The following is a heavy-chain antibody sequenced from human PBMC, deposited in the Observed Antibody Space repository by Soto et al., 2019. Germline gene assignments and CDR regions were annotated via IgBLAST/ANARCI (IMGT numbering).Heavy chain of an antibody. J-gene: IGHJ4*02. CDR1: GFTFSNFA. CDR2: MSFDGTTK. V-gene: IGHV3-30-3*01. D-gene: IGHD1-1*01. CDR3: AREGPEAFRSTWNVDY. Sequence: QVQLVESGGGVVQPGRSLRLSCAASGFTFSNFAMHWFRQAPGKGLEWVAVMSFDGTTKFYPDSVKGRFTVSRDNSQNTLYLQVNSLRDEDTAVYYCAREGPEAFRSTWNVDYWGQGTLVTVSS.